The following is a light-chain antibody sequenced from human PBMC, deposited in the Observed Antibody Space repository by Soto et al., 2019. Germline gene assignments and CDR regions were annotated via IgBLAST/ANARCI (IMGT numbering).Light chain of an antibody. J-gene: IGLJ3*02. Sequence: QSVLTQPPSVSGAPGQRVTISCTGSSSNIAAGYDVHWYQQLPGTAPKLLICGNNNRPSGVPDRFSGSKSGTSASLAITGLQAEDEADYYCQSYDSSLRGWVFGGGTKLTVL. CDR2: GNN. CDR3: QSYDSSLRGWV. CDR1: SSNIAAGYD. V-gene: IGLV1-40*01.